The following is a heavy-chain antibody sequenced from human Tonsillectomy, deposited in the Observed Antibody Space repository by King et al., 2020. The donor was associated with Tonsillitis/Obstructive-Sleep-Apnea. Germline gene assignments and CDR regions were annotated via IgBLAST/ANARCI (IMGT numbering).Heavy chain of an antibody. V-gene: IGHV4-34*01. CDR1: GGSFSGYY. J-gene: IGHJ4*02. D-gene: IGHD2-2*01. CDR3: ARGEGVVVVPAANFDY. CDR2: INHSGST. Sequence: VQLQRWGAGLLKPSETLSLTCAVYGGSFSGYYWSWIRQPPGKRLEWIGEINHSGSTNYNPSLKSRVTISVDTSKNQFSLKLSSVTAADTAVYYCARGEGVVVVPAANFDYWGQGTLVTVSS.